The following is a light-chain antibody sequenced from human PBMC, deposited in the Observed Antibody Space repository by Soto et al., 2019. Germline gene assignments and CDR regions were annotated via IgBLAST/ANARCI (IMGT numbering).Light chain of an antibody. CDR3: TSYAGGNNV. Sequence: QSALTQPPSASGSPGQSVTISCTGTSSDVGGYNYVSWYQQNPGKVPKLMIYEVNKRPSGVPDRFSGSKSGNTASLTVSGLQAEDVADYYCTSYAGGNNVFGTGTKLTVL. CDR2: EVN. CDR1: SSDVGGYNY. V-gene: IGLV2-8*01. J-gene: IGLJ1*01.